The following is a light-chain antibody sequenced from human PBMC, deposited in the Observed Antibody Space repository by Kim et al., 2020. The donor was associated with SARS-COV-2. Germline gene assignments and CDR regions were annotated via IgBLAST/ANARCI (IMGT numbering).Light chain of an antibody. CDR3: CSYAGSPPYV. V-gene: IGLV2-11*01. CDR1: SSDVGGYNY. CDR2: DGS. J-gene: IGLJ1*01. Sequence: QSALTQPRSVSGSPGQSVTISCTGTSSDVGGYNYVSWYQQHPGKAPKLMIYDGSERPSGVPDRFSGSKSGNTASLPISGLQAEDEADYYCCSYAGSPPYVFGTGTKVTVL.